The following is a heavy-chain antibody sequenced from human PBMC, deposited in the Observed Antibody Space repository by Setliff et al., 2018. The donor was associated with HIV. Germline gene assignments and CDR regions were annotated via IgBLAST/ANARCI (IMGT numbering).Heavy chain of an antibody. V-gene: IGHV4-39*07. D-gene: IGHD3-22*01. J-gene: IGHJ6*03. Sequence: PSKTLSLTCTVSGGSVSSPGYYWGWIRQPPGKGLEWIGSVYNSGITFKNPSLKSRVTISVDRSGNQFSLKLNSVTTADTAVFYCARGRVYKGYYDSSSSWGRYYYYHMDVWGQGTTVTVSS. CDR3: ARGRVYKGYYDSSSSWGRYYYYHMDV. CDR1: GGSVSSPGYY. CDR2: VYNSGIT.